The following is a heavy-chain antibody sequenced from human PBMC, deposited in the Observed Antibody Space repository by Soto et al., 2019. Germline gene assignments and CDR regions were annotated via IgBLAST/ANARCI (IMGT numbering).Heavy chain of an antibody. D-gene: IGHD7-27*01. V-gene: IGHV4-34*01. Sequence: SETLSLTCAVYGGSFSGYYWNWIRQPPGKGLEWIGEINHSGSTNYNPSLKSRVTISVDTSKNQFSLKLSSVTAADTAVYYCARGWGRIFYYWGQGTLVTVSS. CDR2: INHSGST. CDR3: ARGWGRIFYY. J-gene: IGHJ4*02. CDR1: GGSFSGYY.